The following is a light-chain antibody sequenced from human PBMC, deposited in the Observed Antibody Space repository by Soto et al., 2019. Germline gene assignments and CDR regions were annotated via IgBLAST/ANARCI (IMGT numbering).Light chain of an antibody. J-gene: IGLJ1*01. CDR2: DVS. V-gene: IGLV2-14*01. CDR3: SSYTISSNYV. Sequence: QSALTQPASVSGSPGQSITISCTGTSSDVGGYNFVSWYQQHTGKSPKLLIYDVSDRPSGVSNRFSGSKSGNTASLTISGLQDEDEDDYYCSSYTISSNYVFGTGTKLTVL. CDR1: SSDVGGYNF.